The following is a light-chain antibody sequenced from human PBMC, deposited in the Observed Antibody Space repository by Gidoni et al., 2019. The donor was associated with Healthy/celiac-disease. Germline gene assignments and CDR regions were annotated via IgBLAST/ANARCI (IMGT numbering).Light chain of an antibody. CDR1: SSDVGGYNY. CDR2: DVS. J-gene: IGLJ2*01. V-gene: IGLV2-11*02. Sequence: QSALTQPRSVSGSPAQSVTISCTGTSSDVGGYNYVTWYQQHPGKAPKLMIYDVSKRPSGVPDRFSGSKSGNTASLTISGLQAEDEADYYCCSYAGSYTLAVFGGGTKLTVL. CDR3: CSYAGSYTLAV.